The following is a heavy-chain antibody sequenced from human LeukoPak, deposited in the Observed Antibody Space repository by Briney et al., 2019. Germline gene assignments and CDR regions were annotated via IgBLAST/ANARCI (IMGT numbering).Heavy chain of an antibody. D-gene: IGHD2-15*01. V-gene: IGHV1-2*02. CDR2: INVNSGDT. J-gene: IGHJ4*02. CDR1: GYTFSAYY. CDR3: ARDGGLDF. Sequence: ASVKVSCKASGYTFSAYYIHWLRQAPGQGLEWTGWINVNSGDTNSAPNFQGRVTLTRDMSSNTAYMEVTKLTLDDTAVFYCARDGGLDFWGQGTLVTVSS.